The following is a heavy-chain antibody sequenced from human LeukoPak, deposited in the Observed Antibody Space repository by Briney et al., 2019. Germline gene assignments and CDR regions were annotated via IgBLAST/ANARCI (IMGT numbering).Heavy chain of an antibody. CDR3: ARDVGASNFDS. Sequence: PSGTLSLTCAVSGDSISSSNWWSWVRQPPGKGLEWIGEIYHSGNTSYNPSLKSRVTMSVDTSKNQFFLKLRSVTAADTAVYYCARDVGASNFDSWGQGVQVTVSS. J-gene: IGHJ4*02. D-gene: IGHD1-26*01. CDR1: GDSISSSNW. V-gene: IGHV4-4*02. CDR2: IYHSGNT.